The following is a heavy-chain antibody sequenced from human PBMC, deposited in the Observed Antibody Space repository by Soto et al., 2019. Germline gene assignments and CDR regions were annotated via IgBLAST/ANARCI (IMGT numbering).Heavy chain of an antibody. CDR2: IYYSGST. Sequence: SETLSLTCTVSGGSISSYYWSWIRQPPGKGLEWIGYIYYSGSTDYNPSLKSRVTISVDTSKNQFSLKLRSVTAADTAVYYCAKDLFDSGYAPFESWGQGTLVTVSS. J-gene: IGHJ4*02. CDR3: AKDLFDSGYAPFES. D-gene: IGHD5-18*01. CDR1: GGSISSYY. V-gene: IGHV4-59*01.